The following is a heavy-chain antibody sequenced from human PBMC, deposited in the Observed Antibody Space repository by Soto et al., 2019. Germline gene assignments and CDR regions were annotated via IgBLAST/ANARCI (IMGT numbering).Heavy chain of an antibody. CDR2: ISAGSEGA. J-gene: IGHJ4*02. V-gene: IGHV3-23*01. Sequence: EVQLLESGGGLVQPGGALRLPCAASGFTFSSHAMSWVRQAPGKGREWISSISAGSEGAYYADSVRGRFTISRDNSNNTLFLQMNSLRAEDTAVYYCARDLWWYLHWGQGTLVTVSS. D-gene: IGHD2-15*01. CDR1: GFTFSSHA. CDR3: ARDLWWYLH.